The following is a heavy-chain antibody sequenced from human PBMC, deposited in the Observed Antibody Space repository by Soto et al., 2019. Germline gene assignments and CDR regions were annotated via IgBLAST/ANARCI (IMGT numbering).Heavy chain of an antibody. D-gene: IGHD6-13*01. J-gene: IGHJ5*02. CDR1: GFTFRSFT. Sequence: GGSLRLSCAASGFTFRSFTMNWVRQAPGKGLEWVSTISSNSAYIYYTDALRGRFTISRDNAKNPLHLQMNSLRAEDTAVYYCTRDTSRDSSARGWFDPWGPGTLVTVSS. V-gene: IGHV3-21*01. CDR2: ISSNSAYI. CDR3: TRDTSRDSSARGWFDP.